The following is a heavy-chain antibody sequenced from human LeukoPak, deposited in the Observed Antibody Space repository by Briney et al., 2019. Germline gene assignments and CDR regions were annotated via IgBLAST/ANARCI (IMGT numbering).Heavy chain of an antibody. J-gene: IGHJ6*02. D-gene: IGHD2-21*02. Sequence: SQTLSLTCTVSGGSISSGGYYWSWIRQHTGKGLEWIGYIYYSGTTYYNPSLKSRVTISVDTSKNQFSLKLSSVTAADTAVCYCARSMCGGDCLYYYGMDVWGQGTTVTVSS. CDR2: IYYSGTT. CDR1: GGSISSGGYY. V-gene: IGHV4-31*03. CDR3: ARSMCGGDCLYYYGMDV.